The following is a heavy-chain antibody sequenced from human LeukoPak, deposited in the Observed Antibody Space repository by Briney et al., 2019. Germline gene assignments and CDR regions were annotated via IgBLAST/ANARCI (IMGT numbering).Heavy chain of an antibody. V-gene: IGHV1-69*13. J-gene: IGHJ6*02. Sequence: SVKVSCTASGYTFTSYGISWVRQAPGQGLEWMGGIIPIFGTANYAQKFQGRVTITADESTSTAYMELSSLRSEDTAVYYCARAAITMESLGMDVWGQGTTVTVSS. CDR3: ARAAITMESLGMDV. CDR2: IIPIFGTA. D-gene: IGHD3-3*01. CDR1: GYTFTSYG.